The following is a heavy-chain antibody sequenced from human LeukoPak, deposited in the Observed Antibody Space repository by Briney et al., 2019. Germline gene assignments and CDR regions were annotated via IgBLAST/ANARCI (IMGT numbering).Heavy chain of an antibody. CDR1: GFSFSTYA. CDR3: ARESITGTTFDAFDI. D-gene: IGHD1-20*01. Sequence: GGSLRLSCVASGFSFSTYAMNWVRQAPGKGPEWVSYVSSASSHVYYADSVRGRFIISRDNSKNTLYLQMNSLRAEDTAVYYCARESITGTTFDAFDIWGQGTMVTVSS. V-gene: IGHV3-21*04. J-gene: IGHJ3*02. CDR2: VSSASSHV.